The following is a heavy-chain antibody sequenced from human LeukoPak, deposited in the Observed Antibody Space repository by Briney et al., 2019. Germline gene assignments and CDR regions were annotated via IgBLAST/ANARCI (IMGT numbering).Heavy chain of an antibody. D-gene: IGHD6-13*01. CDR1: GFTVSSNF. Sequence: GGSLRLSCSASGFTVSSNFMSWVRQAPGKGLEWVSVIYSGDSTYYADPVKGRFTISRDNSKNTLYLQMNSLRAEDTAVYYCARSSAGYYYYYGMDVWGQGTTVTVSS. V-gene: IGHV3-66*02. CDR3: ARSSAGYYYYYGMDV. J-gene: IGHJ6*02. CDR2: IYSGDST.